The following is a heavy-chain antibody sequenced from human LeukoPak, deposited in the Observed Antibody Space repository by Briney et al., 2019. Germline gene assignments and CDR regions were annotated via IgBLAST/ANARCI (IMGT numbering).Heavy chain of an antibody. CDR2: INPNSGGT. CDR3: ARGRCSSTSCYRSYYYYMDV. Sequence: GASVKVSCKASGYTFTGYYMHWVRQAPGQGLEWMGWINPNSGGTNYAQKFQGRVTMARDTSISTAYMELSRLRSDDTAVYYCARGRCSSTSCYRSYYYYMDVWGKGTTVTISS. J-gene: IGHJ6*03. D-gene: IGHD2-2*01. CDR1: GYTFTGYY. V-gene: IGHV1-2*02.